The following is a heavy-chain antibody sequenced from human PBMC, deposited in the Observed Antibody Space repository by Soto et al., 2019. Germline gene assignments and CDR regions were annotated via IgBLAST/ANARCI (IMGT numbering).Heavy chain of an antibody. CDR3: ARSFYDSSGYSQPFAY. Sequence: ASETLSVTCTVSGGSISRGDYYWSWIRQPPGKGLEWIGYIYYSGSTYYNPSLKSRVTISVDTSKNQFSLKLSSVTAADTAVYYCARSFYDSSGYSQPFAYWGQGTLVTVSS. V-gene: IGHV4-30-4*01. D-gene: IGHD3-22*01. CDR1: GGSISRGDYY. CDR2: IYYSGST. J-gene: IGHJ4*02.